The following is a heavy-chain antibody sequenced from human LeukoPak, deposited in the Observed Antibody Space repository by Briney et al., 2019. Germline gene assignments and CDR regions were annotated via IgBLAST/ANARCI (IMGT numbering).Heavy chain of an antibody. Sequence: GGSLRLSCVASGFTFSNYAMSWVRQAPGKGLEWVSGISTSGGGIYYADSVKGRFTISRDNSKNTLYLQMHSLRAEDTAVYYCAKDGFDYYDSSGYYYFDYWGQGTLVTVSS. CDR3: AKDGFDYYDSSGYYYFDY. CDR1: GFTFSNYA. CDR2: ISTSGGGI. V-gene: IGHV3-23*01. J-gene: IGHJ4*02. D-gene: IGHD3-22*01.